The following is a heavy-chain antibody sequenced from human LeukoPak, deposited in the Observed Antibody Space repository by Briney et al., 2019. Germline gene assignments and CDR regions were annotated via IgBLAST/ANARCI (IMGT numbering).Heavy chain of an antibody. CDR3: ARGAYCSGGRCPGAFDI. V-gene: IGHV3-33*01. Sequence: TGGSLRLSCAASGFTFSNYAMYWVRQAPGKGLEWVTVIWYDGSNKYYADSVKGRFTISRDDSKNTLYLQMNSLRAEDTAVYYCARGAYCSGGRCPGAFDIWGQGTMVTVSS. D-gene: IGHD2-15*01. J-gene: IGHJ3*02. CDR1: GFTFSNYA. CDR2: IWYDGSNK.